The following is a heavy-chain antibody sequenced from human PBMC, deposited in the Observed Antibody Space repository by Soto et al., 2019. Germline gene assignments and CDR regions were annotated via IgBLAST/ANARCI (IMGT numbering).Heavy chain of an antibody. Sequence: SETLSLTCAVYGGSFSGYYWSWIRQPPGKGLEWIGEINHSGSTNYNPSLKSRVTISVDTSKNQFSLKLGSVTAADTAVYYCASLLVGYCSSTSCAGANWFDPWGQGTLVTVSS. J-gene: IGHJ5*02. CDR2: INHSGST. D-gene: IGHD2-2*01. CDR1: GGSFSGYY. CDR3: ASLLVGYCSSTSCAGANWFDP. V-gene: IGHV4-34*01.